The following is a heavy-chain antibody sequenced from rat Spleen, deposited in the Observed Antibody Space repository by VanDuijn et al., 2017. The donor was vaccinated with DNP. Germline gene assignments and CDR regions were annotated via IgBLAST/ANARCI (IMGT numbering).Heavy chain of an antibody. CDR3: ARHGEVHLRYAMDA. V-gene: IGHV5S11*01. D-gene: IGHD1-5*01. J-gene: IGHJ4*01. Sequence: EVQLVESGGGLVQPGRSLKLSCAASGFTFSAFYMAWVRQAPAKGLEWVAYIGSPAYAPYYTDSVKGRFTISRDNAKSTLYLQMDSLRSDETASYYCARHGEVHLRYAMDAWGQGTSVTVSS. CDR1: GFTFSAFY. CDR2: IGSPAYAP.